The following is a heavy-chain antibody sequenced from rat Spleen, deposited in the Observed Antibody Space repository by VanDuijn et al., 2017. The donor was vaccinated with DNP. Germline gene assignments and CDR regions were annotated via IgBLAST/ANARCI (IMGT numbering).Heavy chain of an antibody. CDR2: ISYEGSNS. CDR3: ARRWYFDF. J-gene: IGHJ1*01. Sequence: EVQLVESGGGLVQPGRSLKLSCAASGFTFSDSYMAWVRQAPKKGLEWVASISYEGSNSHYGDSVKGRFTISRDNAKSTLYLQMNSLRSEDTATYYCARRWYFDFWGPGTMVTVSS. V-gene: IGHV5-22*01. CDR1: GFTFSDSY.